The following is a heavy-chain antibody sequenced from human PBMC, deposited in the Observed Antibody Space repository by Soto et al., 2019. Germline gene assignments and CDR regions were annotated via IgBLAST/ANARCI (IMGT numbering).Heavy chain of an antibody. CDR2: INHSGST. CDR1: GGYFSGYY. Sequence: SSETLSLTCAVYGGYFSGYYWSWIRQPPGKGLEWIGEINHSGSTNYNPSLKSRVTISVDTSKNQFSLKLSSVTAADTAVYYCARGFYYDSSGYYKGLSFGYWGQGTLVTVSS. D-gene: IGHD3-22*01. CDR3: ARGFYYDSSGYYKGLSFGY. J-gene: IGHJ4*02. V-gene: IGHV4-34*01.